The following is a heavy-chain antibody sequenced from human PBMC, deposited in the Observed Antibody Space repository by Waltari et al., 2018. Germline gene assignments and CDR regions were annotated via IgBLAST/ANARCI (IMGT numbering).Heavy chain of an antibody. CDR1: GFTFDDYA. V-gene: IGHV3-43D*04. J-gene: IGHJ4*02. CDR2: MSWDGGST. CDR3: GVHCSSTSCLVDY. D-gene: IGHD2-2*01. Sequence: EVQLVESGGVVVQPGGSLRLSCAASGFTFDDYAMHWFRQAPGKGLEWVSLMSWDGGSTYYAEAVKGRFTISRDNSKNSLYLQMNSLRAEDTALYYCGVHCSSTSCLVDYWGQGTLVTVSS.